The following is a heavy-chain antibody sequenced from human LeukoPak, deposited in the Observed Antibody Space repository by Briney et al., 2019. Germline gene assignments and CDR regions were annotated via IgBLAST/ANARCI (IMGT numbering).Heavy chain of an antibody. CDR2: ISFDGRTK. D-gene: IGHD3-10*01. Sequence: GGSLRLSCTASKFTFSNYGMQWVRQAPGKGLEWVAVISFDGRTKYYADSVKGRFTLSRDNSRNTLDLQMNSLGPEDTAVYYCAKEYDSGGYGAYFDYWGRGTLVTVSS. V-gene: IGHV3-30*18. J-gene: IGHJ4*02. CDR1: KFTFSNYG. CDR3: AKEYDSGGYGAYFDY.